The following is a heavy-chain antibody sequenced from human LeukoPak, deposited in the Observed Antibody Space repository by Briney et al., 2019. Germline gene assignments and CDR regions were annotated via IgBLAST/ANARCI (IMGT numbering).Heavy chain of an antibody. Sequence: GGSLRLSCAASGFTFSSYGMHWVRQAPGKGLEWVAVISYDGSNKYCAASVKGRFTISRDNSKNTLYLQMNSLRAEDTAVYYCAKGETRYCSSTSCYLLDYWGRGTLVTVSS. CDR1: GFTFSSYG. V-gene: IGHV3-30*18. CDR3: AKGETRYCSSTSCYLLDY. D-gene: IGHD2-2*01. J-gene: IGHJ4*02. CDR2: ISYDGSNK.